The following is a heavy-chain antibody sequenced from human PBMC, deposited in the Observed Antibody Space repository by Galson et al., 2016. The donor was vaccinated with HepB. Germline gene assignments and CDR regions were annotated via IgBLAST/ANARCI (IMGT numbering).Heavy chain of an antibody. CDR1: GFIFSDSG. J-gene: IGHJ3*02. CDR2: IRSKANSYAT. D-gene: IGHD5-24*01. Sequence: LRLSCAASGFIFSDSGIHWVRQASGKGLEWVGRIRSKANSYATASAASVKGRFTISRDDSENRAYLQMNSLKTENTAVYYCTRLKEMPTVENAFDIWGQGTMVTVSS. CDR3: TRLKEMPTVENAFDI. V-gene: IGHV3-73*01.